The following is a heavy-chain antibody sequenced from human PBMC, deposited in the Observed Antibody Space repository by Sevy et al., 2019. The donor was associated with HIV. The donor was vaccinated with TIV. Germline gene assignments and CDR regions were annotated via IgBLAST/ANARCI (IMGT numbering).Heavy chain of an antibody. CDR2: IYYSWST. V-gene: IGHV4-30-4*01. J-gene: IGHJ4*02. CDR1: GGSISSGDYY. D-gene: IGHD2-15*01. CDR3: ARVLVVAPNAGGFDY. Sequence: SETLSLTCTVSGGSISSGDYYWSWIRQPPGKGLEWIGYIYYSWSTYYNPSLKSRVTISVDTSKNQFSLKLSSVTAADTAVYYCARVLVVAPNAGGFDYWGQGTLVTVSS.